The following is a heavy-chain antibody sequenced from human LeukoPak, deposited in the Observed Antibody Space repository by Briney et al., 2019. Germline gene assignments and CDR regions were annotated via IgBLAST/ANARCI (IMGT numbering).Heavy chain of an antibody. Sequence: SQTLSLTCAVSGGSISSGGYSWSWIRQPPGKGLEWIGYIYHSGSTCYNPSLKSRVTISVDRSKNQFSLKLSSVTAADAAVYYCARANTAMVGDAFDIWGQGTMVTVSS. D-gene: IGHD5-18*01. CDR1: GGSISSGGYS. V-gene: IGHV4-30-2*01. J-gene: IGHJ3*02. CDR2: IYHSGST. CDR3: ARANTAMVGDAFDI.